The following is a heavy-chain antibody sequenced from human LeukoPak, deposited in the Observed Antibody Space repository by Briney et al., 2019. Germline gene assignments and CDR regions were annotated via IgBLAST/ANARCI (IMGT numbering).Heavy chain of an antibody. Sequence: GSLRLSCAASGFTFDDYAMHWVRQAPGKGLEWVSLISWDGGSTYYADSVKGRFTISRDNSKNSLYLQMNSLRTEDTALYYCAKAFYGDYPIDYWGQGTLVTVSS. CDR2: ISWDGGST. CDR3: AKAFYGDYPIDY. D-gene: IGHD4-17*01. CDR1: GFTFDDYA. V-gene: IGHV3-43D*03. J-gene: IGHJ4*02.